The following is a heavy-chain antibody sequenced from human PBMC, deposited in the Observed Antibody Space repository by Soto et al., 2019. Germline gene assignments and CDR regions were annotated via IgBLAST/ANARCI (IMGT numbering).Heavy chain of an antibody. V-gene: IGHV4-38-2*01. Sequence: SETLSLTCAVSGYSISSGYYWGWIRHPPGKGLEWIGSIYHSGSTYYNPSLKSRVTISVDTSKNQFSLKLSSVTAADTAAYYCARYSSFGVVIQTVNWFDPWGQGTLVTVSS. J-gene: IGHJ5*02. CDR1: GYSISSGYY. CDR3: ARYSSFGVVIQTVNWFDP. CDR2: IYHSGST. D-gene: IGHD3-3*01.